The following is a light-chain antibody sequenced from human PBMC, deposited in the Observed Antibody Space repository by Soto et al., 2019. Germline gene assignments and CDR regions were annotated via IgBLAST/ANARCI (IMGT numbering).Light chain of an antibody. Sequence: QPVLTQPASVSGSPGQSITISCTGTSSDVGSYNLVSWYQQHPGKAPKLMIYEVSKRPSGVSNRFSGSKAGNTASLTISGRHAEDEAAYYCCSYAGSSTLVFGGGTKLTVL. V-gene: IGLV2-23*02. CDR2: EVS. CDR1: SSDVGSYNL. CDR3: CSYAGSSTLV. J-gene: IGLJ2*01.